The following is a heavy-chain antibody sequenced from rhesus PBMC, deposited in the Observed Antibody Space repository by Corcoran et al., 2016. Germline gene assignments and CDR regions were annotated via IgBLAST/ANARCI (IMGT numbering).Heavy chain of an antibody. CDR3: TSKNQVSLKLSSVTAADTAVYYCARVGYWGGYYFDY. J-gene: IGHJ4*01. D-gene: IGHD3-16*01. CDR2: ISGSSGSH. V-gene: IGHV4-65*01. Sequence: QVQLQESGPGLVKPSETLSLTCAVSGGSVSSSNWWSWIRQPPGKGLEWVGYISGSSGSHYLNPPPVKGLCGIGYISGSSVSPYSNPSLKSRVTISTDTSKNQVSLKLSSVTAADTAVYYCARVGYWGGYYFDYWGQGVLVTVSS. CDR1: GGSVSSSNW.